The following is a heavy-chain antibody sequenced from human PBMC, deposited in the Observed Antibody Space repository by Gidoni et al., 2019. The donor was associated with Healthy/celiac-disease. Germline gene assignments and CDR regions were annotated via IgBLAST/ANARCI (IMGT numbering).Heavy chain of an antibody. V-gene: IGHV1-18*01. J-gene: IGHJ3*02. CDR1: GYTFTSYG. CDR3: ARDRSPYTLRYFDWPNAFDI. CDR2: ISAYNGNT. Sequence: QVQLVQSGAEVKKPGASVKVSCKASGYTFTSYGISWVRQAPGQGLEWMGWISAYNGNTNYAQKLQGRVTMTTDTSTSTAYMELRSLRSDDTAVYYCARDRSPYTLRYFDWPNAFDIWGQGTMVTVSS. D-gene: IGHD3-9*01.